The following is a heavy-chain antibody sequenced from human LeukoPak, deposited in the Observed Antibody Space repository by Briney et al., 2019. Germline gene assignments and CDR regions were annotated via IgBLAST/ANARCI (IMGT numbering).Heavy chain of an antibody. CDR3: ARDPNGDYIGTFDM. CDR2: ISGSGGST. V-gene: IGHV3-23*01. D-gene: IGHD4-17*01. Sequence: GGCLRLSCAASEFTFSSYGMNWVRQAPGKGLEWVSSISGSGGSTQYADSVQGRFAISRDNSKNTLYLQMNSLRVEDTAVYFCARDPNGDYIGTFDMWGRGTMVSVSS. CDR1: EFTFSSYG. J-gene: IGHJ3*02.